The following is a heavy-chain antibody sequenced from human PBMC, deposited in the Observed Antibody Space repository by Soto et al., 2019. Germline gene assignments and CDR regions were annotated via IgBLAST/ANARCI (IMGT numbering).Heavy chain of an antibody. V-gene: IGHV4-39*01. CDR3: ARQSYDSSDYFNY. Sequence: SETLSLTCTVSADSISSSSYYWGWIRQPPGKGLEWIGTIHYSGSTYYNPSLNSRVTISVDTSRIHFSLKLISVTAADTAVYYCARQSYDSSDYFNYWGQETLVTVSS. CDR1: ADSISSSSYY. D-gene: IGHD3-22*01. CDR2: IHYSGST. J-gene: IGHJ4*02.